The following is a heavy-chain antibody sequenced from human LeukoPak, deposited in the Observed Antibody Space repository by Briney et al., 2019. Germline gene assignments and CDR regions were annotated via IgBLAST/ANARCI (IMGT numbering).Heavy chain of an antibody. V-gene: IGHV1-69*05. CDR1: GGTFSSYA. CDR2: IIPIFGTA. Sequence: SVKVSCKASGGTFSSYAISWVRQAPGQGLEWMGGIIPIFGTANYAQKLQGRVTMTTDTSTSTAYMELRSLRSDDTAVYYCATDRFDIVANWGQGTLVTVSS. CDR3: ATDRFDIVAN. J-gene: IGHJ4*02. D-gene: IGHD5-12*01.